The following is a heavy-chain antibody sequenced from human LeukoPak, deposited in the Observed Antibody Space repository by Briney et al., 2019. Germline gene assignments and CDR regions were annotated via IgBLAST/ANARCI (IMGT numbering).Heavy chain of an antibody. CDR2: ISSSSSYI. D-gene: IGHD6-6*01. CDR1: GFSFSSYS. J-gene: IGHJ4*02. CDR3: ARRYSSSSSFDY. Sequence: GGCLRLSCAASGFSFSSYSISWVRQPPGKWLEWVSSISSSSSYIYYADSVKGRFTISRDNAKNSLYLQMNSLRAEDTAVYYGARRYSSSSSFDYWGQGTLVTVSS. V-gene: IGHV3-21*01.